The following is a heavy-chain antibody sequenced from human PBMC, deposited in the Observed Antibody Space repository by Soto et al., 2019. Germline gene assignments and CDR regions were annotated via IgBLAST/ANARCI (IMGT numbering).Heavy chain of an antibody. J-gene: IGHJ6*02. CDR2: VRSRAYGGTT. D-gene: IGHD6-13*01. CDR1: GFTFSDYA. Sequence: EVQLVESGGGLVQSGGSLRLSCAASGFTFSDYAMSWFRQAPGKGLEWVGVVRSRAYGGTTDYAASVRGSFTISRDDSKSIAYLQMNTLRTEDTAVYYCARYTYTSRYSYFGMDVWGHGTTVTVSS. CDR3: ARYTYTSRYSYFGMDV. V-gene: IGHV3-49*03.